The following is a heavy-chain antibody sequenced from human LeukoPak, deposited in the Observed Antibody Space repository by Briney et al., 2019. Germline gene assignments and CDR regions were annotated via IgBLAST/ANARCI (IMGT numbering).Heavy chain of an antibody. V-gene: IGHV4-4*02. Sequence: SGTLSLTCAGSGGSISSSNWWSWVRPPPGKGLEWIGEIYHSGSTNYNPSLKSRVTISVDKSKNQFSLKLSSETAADTAVYYCATGYYGRGYFDYWGQGTLVSVSS. CDR3: ATGYYGRGYFDY. CDR1: GGSISSSNW. J-gene: IGHJ4*02. CDR2: IYHSGST. D-gene: IGHD3-3*01.